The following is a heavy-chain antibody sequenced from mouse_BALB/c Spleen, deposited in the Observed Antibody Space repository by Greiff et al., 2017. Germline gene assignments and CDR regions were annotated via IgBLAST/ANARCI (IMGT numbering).Heavy chain of an antibody. J-gene: IGHJ1*01. CDR1: GYSITSDYA. CDR2: ISYSGST. CDR3: ANHYYYGSSWYFDV. D-gene: IGHD1-1*01. V-gene: IGHV3-2*02. Sequence: QSGPGLVKPSQSLSLTCTVTGYSITSDYAWNWIRQFPGNKLEWMGYISYSGSTSYNPSLKSRISITRDTSKNQFFLQLNSVTTEDTATYYCANHYYYGSSWYFDVWGAGTTVTVSS.